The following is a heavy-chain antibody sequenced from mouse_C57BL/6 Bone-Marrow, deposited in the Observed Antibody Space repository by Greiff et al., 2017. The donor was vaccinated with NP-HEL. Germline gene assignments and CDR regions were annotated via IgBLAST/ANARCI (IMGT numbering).Heavy chain of an antibody. CDR1: GYAFSSSW. Sequence: VQGVESGPELVKPGASVKISCKASGYAFSSSWMNWVKQRPGKGLEWIGRIYPGDGDTNYNGKFKGTATLTADKSSSTAYMQLSSLTSEDSAVYFCARSVAYWGQGTLVTVSA. V-gene: IGHV1-82*01. CDR2: IYPGDGDT. CDR3: ARSVAY. J-gene: IGHJ3*01.